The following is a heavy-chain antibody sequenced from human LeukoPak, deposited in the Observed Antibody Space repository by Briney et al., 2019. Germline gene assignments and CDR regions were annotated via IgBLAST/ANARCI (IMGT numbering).Heavy chain of an antibody. D-gene: IGHD2-2*01. J-gene: IGHJ4*02. Sequence: GESPKTPCRGSGYRFTSYWIARGRQTPGKGLGWLGIFYLGESDNRYSRSFQGQVTISADKSITTAYLQWSSLKASDTAMYYCARHIGVVPAANPILRYFDYWGQGTLVTVSS. CDR2: FYLGESDN. CDR1: GYRFTSYW. V-gene: IGHV5-51*01. CDR3: ARHIGVVPAANPILRYFDY.